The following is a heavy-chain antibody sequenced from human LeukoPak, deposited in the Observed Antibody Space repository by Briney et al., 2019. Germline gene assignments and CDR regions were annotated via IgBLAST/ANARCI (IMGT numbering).Heavy chain of an antibody. J-gene: IGHJ4*02. V-gene: IGHV5-51*01. Sequence: GESLKISCKAPGYSLIGYWIAWVRQMPGKGLECMGIIYPGDSDTRYSPSFRGQVTFSADKSINTAYLHWSGLKASDTAMFFCARLGPRGYSYGYFTEWGQGTLVTVSS. CDR3: ARLGPRGYSYGYFTE. CDR2: IYPGDSDT. CDR1: GYSLIGYW. D-gene: IGHD5-18*01.